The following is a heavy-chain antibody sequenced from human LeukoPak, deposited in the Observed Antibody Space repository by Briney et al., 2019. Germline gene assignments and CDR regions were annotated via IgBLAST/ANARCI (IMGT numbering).Heavy chain of an antibody. CDR2: IRYDGSNK. D-gene: IGHD4-17*01. Sequence: GGSLRLSCAASGFTFNNYGMHWVRQAPGKGLEWVAFIRYDGSNKYYADSVKGRFTVSRDNSKNTLYLQMSSLRAEDTAVYYCAKEIWPTVTTPGHTHFDYWGQGTLVTVSS. V-gene: IGHV3-30*02. CDR1: GFTFNNYG. J-gene: IGHJ4*02. CDR3: AKEIWPTVTTPGHTHFDY.